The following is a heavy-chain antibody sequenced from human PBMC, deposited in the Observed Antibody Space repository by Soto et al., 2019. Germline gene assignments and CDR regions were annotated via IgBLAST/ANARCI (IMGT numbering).Heavy chain of an antibody. J-gene: IGHJ4*02. CDR2: IYYSGST. Sequence: SETLSLTCTVSGGSISSGGYYWSWIRQHPGKGLEWIGYIYYSGSTYYNPSLKSRVTISVDTSKNQFSLKLSSVIAADTAVYYCASVDTAMVTFDYWGQGTLVTVSS. D-gene: IGHD5-18*01. V-gene: IGHV4-30-4*08. CDR1: GGSISSGGYY. CDR3: ASVDTAMVTFDY.